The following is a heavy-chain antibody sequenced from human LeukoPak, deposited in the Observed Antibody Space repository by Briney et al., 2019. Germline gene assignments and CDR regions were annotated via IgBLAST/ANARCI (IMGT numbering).Heavy chain of an antibody. Sequence: ASVKVSCKASGYTFTNYYISWVRQATGQGLEWMGWMNPAGDNAGYAQKFQGRMTLTRDTSVSTVYMELSSLRSEGTAVYYCARGAVTTAVHWHFSLWGRGTLVTVSS. CDR3: ARGAVTTAVHWHFSL. D-gene: IGHD4-17*01. V-gene: IGHV1-8*01. CDR1: GYTFTNYY. CDR2: MNPAGDNA. J-gene: IGHJ2*01.